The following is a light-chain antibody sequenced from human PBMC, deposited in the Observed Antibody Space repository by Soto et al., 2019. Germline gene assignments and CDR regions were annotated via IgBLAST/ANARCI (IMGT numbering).Light chain of an antibody. V-gene: IGKV1-5*03. CDR2: KAS. CDR3: QQYNSYSPT. Sequence: DIQMTQSPSTLSASVGDSVTITCRASQSISSWVAWYQQKAGKAPNLLIYKASRLESGVPSRFSGSGAETEFTLTISGLQPGDSATYYCQQYNSYSPTFGQGTKVDIK. CDR1: QSISSW. J-gene: IGKJ1*01.